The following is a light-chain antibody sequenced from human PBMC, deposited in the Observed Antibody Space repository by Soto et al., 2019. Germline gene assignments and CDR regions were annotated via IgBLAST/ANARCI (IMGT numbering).Light chain of an antibody. CDR2: DAS. V-gene: IGKV3-20*01. J-gene: IGKJ1*01. Sequence: ESVLTQAPGTLSLSPGERATLSCRASQSVSSTSLAWYQQKRGQAPRLLIHDASTRATGIPDRFSGSGSGTDFTLTISRLEPEDFAVYYCQQYGGSPRTFGQGTKVDIK. CDR1: QSVSSTS. CDR3: QQYGGSPRT.